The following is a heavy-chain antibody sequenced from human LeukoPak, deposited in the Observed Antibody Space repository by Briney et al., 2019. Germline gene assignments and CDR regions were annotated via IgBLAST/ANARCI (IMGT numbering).Heavy chain of an antibody. D-gene: IGHD6-19*01. J-gene: IGHJ4*02. V-gene: IGHV3-48*01. CDR2: ISSSSSTI. CDR1: GFTFSSYS. Sequence: GGSLRLSCAASGFTFSSYSMNWVRQAPGKGLEWVSYISSSSSTIYYADSVKGRFTISRDNSKNTLYLQMNSLRAEDTAVYYCARDFGSSGLSFDYWGQGTLVTVSS. CDR3: ARDFGSSGLSFDY.